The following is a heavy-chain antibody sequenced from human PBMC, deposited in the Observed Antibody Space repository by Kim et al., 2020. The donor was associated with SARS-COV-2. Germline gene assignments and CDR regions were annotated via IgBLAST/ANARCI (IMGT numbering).Heavy chain of an antibody. CDR1: GYRFTNYG. CDR3: ARIEGLGDMSSWVVDDYYYYAIDV. Sequence: ASVKVSCKASGYRFTNYGVTWVRQAPGQGLEWMGWISLYNGNTKYAQKLQGRVTMTTDTSTSTASMELRSLRSDDTAVYYCARIEGLGDMSSWVVDDYYYYAIDVWGQGTMVTVSS. D-gene: IGHD6-13*01. V-gene: IGHV1-18*01. J-gene: IGHJ6*02. CDR2: ISLYNGNT.